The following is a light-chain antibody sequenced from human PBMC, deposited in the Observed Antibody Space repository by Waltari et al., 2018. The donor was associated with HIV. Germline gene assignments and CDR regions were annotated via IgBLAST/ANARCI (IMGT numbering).Light chain of an antibody. CDR1: NSPIGHDY. CDR3: CSYAGSSTFGVV. CDR2: KKK. V-gene: IGLV1-47*01. Sequence: QSMLTQPPSASWTPGQKVTIPCPGRNSPIGHDYVYWRRQLPGTTPKLLIYKKKQRPSGVPDRLSGSKSGTSASLAISGLRSEDEADYYCCSYAGSSTFGVVFGGGTKLTVL. J-gene: IGLJ2*01.